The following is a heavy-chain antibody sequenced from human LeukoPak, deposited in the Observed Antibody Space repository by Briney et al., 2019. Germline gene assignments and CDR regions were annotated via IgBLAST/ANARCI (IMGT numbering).Heavy chain of an antibody. V-gene: IGHV4-4*02. CDR3: ARDGTTGGYFDY. CDR2: IYHSGSI. D-gene: IGHD1-1*01. Sequence: PSETLSLTCAVSGGSISSSNWRSWVRQPPGKGLEWIGDIYHSGSINCNPSLKSLDTISVDKSKNQFSLKLSSVTAADTAVYYCARDGTTGGYFDYWGQGTLVTVSS. J-gene: IGHJ4*02. CDR1: GGSISSSNW.